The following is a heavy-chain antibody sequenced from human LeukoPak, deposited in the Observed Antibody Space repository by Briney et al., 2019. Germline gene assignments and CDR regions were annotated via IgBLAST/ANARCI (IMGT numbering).Heavy chain of an antibody. CDR1: GFIFGTTS. J-gene: IGHJ1*01. V-gene: IGHV3-7*01. CDR3: TRDQH. CDR2: INYDGSEK. Sequence: AGGSLRLSCAASGFIFGTTSMSWVRQTPGKGLEWVASINYDGSEKYYVGSVEGRFTISRDSAKKSLFLQMNSLRAEDTAIYYCTRDQHWGQGTLVTVSS.